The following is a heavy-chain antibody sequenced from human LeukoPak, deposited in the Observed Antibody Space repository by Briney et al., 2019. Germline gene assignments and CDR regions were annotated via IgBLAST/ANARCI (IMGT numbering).Heavy chain of an antibody. CDR2: ISASGDST. V-gene: IGHV3-23*01. Sequence: GGSLRLSCAASGFTFSSYAMRWVRQAPGKGLEWVSAISASGDSTYYAESVKGRFTISRDNSENTLYLQMNSLRAEDTAVYYCAKDRPVYYDGSGYFDYWGQGTLVTVSS. CDR1: GFTFSSYA. D-gene: IGHD3-10*01. CDR3: AKDRPVYYDGSGYFDY. J-gene: IGHJ4*02.